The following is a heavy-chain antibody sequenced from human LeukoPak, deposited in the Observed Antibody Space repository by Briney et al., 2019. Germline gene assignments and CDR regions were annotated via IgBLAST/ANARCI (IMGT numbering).Heavy chain of an antibody. J-gene: IGHJ4*02. CDR3: ARRTTVTNLFDY. CDR2: TYHSGST. Sequence: SGTLSLTCTVSGGSISSSNWWTWVRQPPGEGLELIGETYHSGSTNYNPSLMSRATISVDKSKNQFSLKLTSVTAADTAVYYCARRTTVTNLFDYWGQGTLVTVSS. CDR1: GGSISSSNW. D-gene: IGHD4-17*01. V-gene: IGHV4-4*02.